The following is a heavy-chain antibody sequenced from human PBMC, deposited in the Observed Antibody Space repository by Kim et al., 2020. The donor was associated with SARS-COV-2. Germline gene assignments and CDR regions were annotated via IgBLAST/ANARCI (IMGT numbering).Heavy chain of an antibody. CDR3: VNSPTHSSGWSAAPFDY. CDR2: ISSNGGST. Sequence: GGSLRLSCSASGFTFSSYAMHWVRQAPGKGLEYVSAISSNGGSTYYADSVKGRFTISRDNSKNTLYLQMSSLRAEDTAVYYCVNSPTHSSGWSAAPFDYWGQGTLVTVSS. V-gene: IGHV3-64D*09. D-gene: IGHD6-19*01. J-gene: IGHJ4*02. CDR1: GFTFSSYA.